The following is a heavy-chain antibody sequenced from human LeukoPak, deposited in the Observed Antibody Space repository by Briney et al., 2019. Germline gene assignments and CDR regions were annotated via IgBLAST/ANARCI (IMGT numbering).Heavy chain of an antibody. CDR1: GDSISSADYY. V-gene: IGHV4-30-4*08. J-gene: IGHJ4*02. CDR3: ARVKYSGSYYGVDY. D-gene: IGHD1-26*01. Sequence: SETLSLTCTVSGDSISSADYYWSWIRQPPGKGLEWIGYIYYSGSTYYNPSLKSRVIISADTSKNQFSLKLSSVTAADTAVYHCARVKYSGSYYGVDYWGQGTLVTVSS. CDR2: IYYSGST.